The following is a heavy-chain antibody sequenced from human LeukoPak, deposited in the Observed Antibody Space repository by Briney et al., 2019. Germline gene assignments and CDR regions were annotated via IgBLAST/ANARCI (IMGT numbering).Heavy chain of an antibody. J-gene: IGHJ5*02. CDR2: ISSSSSYI. CDR1: GFTFSSYS. V-gene: IGHV3-21*01. Sequence: GGSLRLSCAASGFTFSSYSMNWVRQAPGKGLEWVSSISSSSSYIYYADSVKGGFTISRDNAKNSLYLQMNSLRAEDTAVYYCARESDFDWLSAFDPWGQGTLVTVSS. D-gene: IGHD3-9*01. CDR3: ARESDFDWLSAFDP.